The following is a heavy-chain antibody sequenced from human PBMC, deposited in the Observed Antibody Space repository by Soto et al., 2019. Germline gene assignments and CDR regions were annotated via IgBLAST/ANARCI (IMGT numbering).Heavy chain of an antibody. J-gene: IGHJ4*02. V-gene: IGHV3-23*01. CDR3: AKNRGGYSGYDPGDYFDY. D-gene: IGHD5-12*01. CDR1: GFTFSSYA. Sequence: GGSLRLSCAASGFTFSSYAMSWVRQAPGKGLEWVSAISGSGGSTYYADSVKGRFTISRDNSKNTLYLQMNSLRAEDTAVYYCAKNRGGYSGYDPGDYFDYWGQGTLVTVSS. CDR2: ISGSGGST.